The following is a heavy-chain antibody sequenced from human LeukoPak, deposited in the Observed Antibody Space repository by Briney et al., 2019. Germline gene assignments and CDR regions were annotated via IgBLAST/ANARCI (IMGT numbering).Heavy chain of an antibody. CDR2: INPNSGGT. V-gene: IGHV1-2*02. CDR3: ARGVGAGTSYYFDH. D-gene: IGHD6-19*01. CDR1: GYTFTGYY. Sequence: ASVKVSCKASGYTFTGYYMHWVRQAPGQGLEWMGWINPNSGGTNYAQKFQGRVTMTRDTSISTAYMELSRLRSDDTAVYYCARGVGAGTSYYFDHWGQGTLVTVSS. J-gene: IGHJ4*02.